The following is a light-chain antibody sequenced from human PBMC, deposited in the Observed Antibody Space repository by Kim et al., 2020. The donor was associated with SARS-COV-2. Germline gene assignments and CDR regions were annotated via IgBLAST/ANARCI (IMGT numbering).Light chain of an antibody. J-gene: IGLJ2*01. Sequence: QLVLTQPPSTSASLGASVKLTCTLRSGHSSYAIAWHQQQPEKGPRYLMKLNSDGSHNKGDGIPDRFSGSSSGAERYLTISSLQSEDEADYYCQTWGSGVVVFGGGTQLTVL. CDR1: SGHSSYA. CDR3: QTWGSGVVV. V-gene: IGLV4-69*01. CDR2: LNSDGSH.